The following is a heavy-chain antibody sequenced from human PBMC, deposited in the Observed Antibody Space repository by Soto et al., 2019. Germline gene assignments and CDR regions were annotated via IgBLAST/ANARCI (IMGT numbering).Heavy chain of an antibody. CDR2: ISSSSSYI. Sequence: PGGSLRLSCAASGFTFSSYSMNWVRQAPGKGLEWVSSISSSSSYIYYADSVEGRFTISRDNAKNSLYLQMNSLRAEDTAVYYCARAALEDIVVVPAAHNWFDPWGQGTLVTVSS. CDR1: GFTFSSYS. D-gene: IGHD2-2*01. V-gene: IGHV3-21*01. CDR3: ARAALEDIVVVPAAHNWFDP. J-gene: IGHJ5*02.